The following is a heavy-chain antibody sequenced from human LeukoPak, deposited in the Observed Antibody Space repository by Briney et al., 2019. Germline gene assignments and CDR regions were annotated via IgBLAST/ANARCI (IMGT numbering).Heavy chain of an antibody. CDR1: GFTFSSYS. J-gene: IGHJ4*02. D-gene: IGHD4-17*01. V-gene: IGHV3-21*01. Sequence: PGGSLRLSCAASGFTFSSYSMNWVRQAPGKGLEWVSSISSSSSYIYYADSVKGRFTISRDNAKSSLYLQMNSLRAEDTAVYYCARDATVTTGYWGQGTLVTVXS. CDR2: ISSSSSYI. CDR3: ARDATVTTGY.